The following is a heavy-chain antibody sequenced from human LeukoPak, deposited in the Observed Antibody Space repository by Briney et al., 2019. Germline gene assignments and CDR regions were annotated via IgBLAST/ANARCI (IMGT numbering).Heavy chain of an antibody. Sequence: ASVKVSCKASGYTFTSYGISWVRQAPGQGLEWMGWISAYNGNTNYAQKLQGRVTMTTDTSTSTAYMELRSLRSDDTAVYYCARDRGARDGGFQSISMVRGIIYYYGMDVWGQGTTVTVSS. V-gene: IGHV1-18*01. CDR1: GYTFTSYG. D-gene: IGHD3-10*01. J-gene: IGHJ6*02. CDR3: ARDRGARDGGFQSISMVRGIIYYYGMDV. CDR2: ISAYNGNT.